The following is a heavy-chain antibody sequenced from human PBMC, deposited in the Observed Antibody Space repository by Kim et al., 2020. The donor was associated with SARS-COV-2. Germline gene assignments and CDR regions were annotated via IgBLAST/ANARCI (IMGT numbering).Heavy chain of an antibody. CDR2: VSASGGTS. CDR3: ARVGSGMFYQAPFDF. D-gene: IGHD3-10*01. Sequence: GGSLRLSCAASGFTFTKYAMAWVRQAIGKGLEWVSGVSASGGTSYYADSVKGRFTISRDNSRNTLSLQVISLRAEDTAIYYCARVGSGMFYQAPFDFWG. V-gene: IGHV3-23*01. CDR1: GFTFTKYA. J-gene: IGHJ3*01.